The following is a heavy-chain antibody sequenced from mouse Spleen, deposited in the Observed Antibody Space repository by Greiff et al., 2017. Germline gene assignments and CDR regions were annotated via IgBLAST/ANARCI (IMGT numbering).Heavy chain of an antibody. CDR3: AREYDYAMDY. CDR1: GYTFTDYY. Sequence: QLQQSGPELVKPGASVKISCKASGYTFTDYYMNWVKQSHGKSLEWIGDINPNNGGTSYNQKFKGKATLTVDKSSSTAYMELRSLTSEDSAVYYCAREYDYAMDYWGQGTSVTVSS. J-gene: IGHJ4*01. V-gene: IGHV1-26*01. D-gene: IGHD5-1*01. CDR2: INPNNGGT.